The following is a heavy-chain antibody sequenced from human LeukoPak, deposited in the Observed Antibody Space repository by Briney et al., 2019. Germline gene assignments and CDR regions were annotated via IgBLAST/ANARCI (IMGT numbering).Heavy chain of an antibody. CDR2: ISSSGSTI. D-gene: IGHD6-13*01. Sequence: GGSLRLSCAASGFTFSDYYMSWVRQAPGKGLEWVSYISSSGSTIYYADSVKGRFTISRDNAKNSLYLQMNSLRAEDTAVYYCARELSVAAAGCFDYWGQGTLVTVSS. J-gene: IGHJ4*02. CDR3: ARELSVAAAGCFDY. V-gene: IGHV3-11*01. CDR1: GFTFSDYY.